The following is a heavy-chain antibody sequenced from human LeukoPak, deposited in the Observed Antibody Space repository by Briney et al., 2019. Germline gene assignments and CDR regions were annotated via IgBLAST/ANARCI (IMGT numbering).Heavy chain of an antibody. CDR3: ARDGRFTPSGYVPYDAFDI. D-gene: IGHD6-25*01. CDR1: GFTVSSNY. Sequence: GGSLRLSCAASGFTVSSNYMSWVRQAPGKGLEWVSVIYSGGSTYYADSVKGRFTISRDNSKNTLYLQMNSLRAEDTAVYYCARDGRFTPSGYVPYDAFDIWGQGTMVTVSS. V-gene: IGHV3-53*01. CDR2: IYSGGST. J-gene: IGHJ3*02.